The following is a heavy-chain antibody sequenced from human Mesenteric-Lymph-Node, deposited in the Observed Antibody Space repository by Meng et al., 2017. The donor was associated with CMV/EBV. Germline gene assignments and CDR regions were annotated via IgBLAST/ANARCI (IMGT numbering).Heavy chain of an antibody. D-gene: IGHD5-12*01. CDR3: ARDGCMDV. Sequence: GGSLRLSCRGSGISFVYAWMSWVRQAPGKGLEWVSHISGSGGANTNYADSVRGRFTISRDNAKNSLYLQMNSLRAEDTAVYYCARDGCMDVWGQGTTVTVSS. V-gene: IGHV3-11*06. J-gene: IGHJ6*02. CDR1: GISFVYAW. CDR2: ISGSGGANT.